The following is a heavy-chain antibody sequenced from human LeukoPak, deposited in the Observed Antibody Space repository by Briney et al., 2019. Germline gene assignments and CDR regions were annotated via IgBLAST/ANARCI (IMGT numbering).Heavy chain of an antibody. Sequence: GGSLRLSCAASGFTFSSYWMHWVRQAPGKGLVWVSRINSDGSSTSYADSVKGRFTISRDNAKNTLYLQMNSLRAEDTAVYYCARGYCSSTSCPKAYYFDYWGQGTLVTVSS. CDR3: ARGYCSSTSCPKAYYFDY. V-gene: IGHV3-74*01. CDR1: GFTFSSYW. CDR2: INSDGSST. D-gene: IGHD2-2*01. J-gene: IGHJ4*02.